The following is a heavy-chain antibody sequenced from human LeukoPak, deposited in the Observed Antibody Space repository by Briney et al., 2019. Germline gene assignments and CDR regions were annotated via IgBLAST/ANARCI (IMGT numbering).Heavy chain of an antibody. Sequence: GGSLRLSCVVSGFTFSSYSMNWVHQAPGKGLEWLSDISSSSTDTNYADSVKGRFTISRDNAKNSLFLQLNSLRAEDTAVYYCARKTYYYDSGSYSKSYYFDYWGQGTLVTVSS. V-gene: IGHV3-21*05. CDR2: ISSSSTDT. J-gene: IGHJ4*02. D-gene: IGHD3-10*01. CDR3: ARKTYYYDSGSYSKSYYFDY. CDR1: GFTFSSYS.